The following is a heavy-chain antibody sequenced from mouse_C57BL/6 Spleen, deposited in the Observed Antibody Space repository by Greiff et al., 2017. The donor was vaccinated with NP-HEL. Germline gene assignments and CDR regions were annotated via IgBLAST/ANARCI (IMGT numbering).Heavy chain of an antibody. CDR2: IYPGSGST. J-gene: IGHJ4*01. CDR1: GYTFTSYW. D-gene: IGHD1-1*01. Sequence: QVQLQQPGAELVKPGASVKMSCTASGYTFTSYWITWVKQRPGQGLEWIGDIYPGSGSTNYNEKFKSKATLTVDTSSSTAYMQLSSLTSEDSAVDYCARYLFDYYGSSYDYYAMDYWGQGTSVTVSS. CDR3: ARYLFDYYGSSYDYYAMDY. V-gene: IGHV1-55*01.